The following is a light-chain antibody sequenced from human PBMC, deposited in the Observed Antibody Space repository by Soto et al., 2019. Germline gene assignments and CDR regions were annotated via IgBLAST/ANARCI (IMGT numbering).Light chain of an antibody. J-gene: IGLJ1*01. Sequence: QSVLTQPASVSGSPGRSISISCIGTSSDVGAFNYVSWYQHHPGKAPQLIIYDVTSRPPGVSNRFSASKSGNTASLTISGLQAEDEADYYCSSYTTRNTEVFGTGTKVTVL. CDR3: SSYTTRNTEV. CDR1: SSDVGAFNY. CDR2: DVT. V-gene: IGLV2-14*03.